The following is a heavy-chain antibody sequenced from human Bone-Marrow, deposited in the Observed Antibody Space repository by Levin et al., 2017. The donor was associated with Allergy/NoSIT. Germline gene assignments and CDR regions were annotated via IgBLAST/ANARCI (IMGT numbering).Heavy chain of an antibody. CDR2: MSSEGTNE. CDR1: GFTFGQYG. Sequence: GGSLRLSCAASGFTFGQYGMHGVRQAPGKGLEGGAVMSSEGTNEAYADSVKGRFTISRDNSKNTLYLQMNSLRAEDTAVFYCAKDASAFGDYVFDSWGQGILVTVSS. D-gene: IGHD4-17*01. V-gene: IGHV3-30*18. J-gene: IGHJ4*02. CDR3: AKDASAFGDYVFDS.